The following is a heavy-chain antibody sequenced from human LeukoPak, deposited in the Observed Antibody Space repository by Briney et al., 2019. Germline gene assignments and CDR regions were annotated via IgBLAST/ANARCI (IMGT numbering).Heavy chain of an antibody. D-gene: IGHD3-22*01. J-gene: IGHJ4*02. CDR1: GYTCTSYY. CDR3: ERTLPYSSAYYDY. V-gene: IGHV1-46*01. Sequence: AAAKDSCKASGYTCTSYYIDWVRQAPGQGLEGMVVINLSGGSTRDAHKFRGGVTMTGNPYTSTVHMELSRLSSEDTAVYYCERTLPYSSAYYDYWGQGTLVTVSS. CDR2: INLSGGST.